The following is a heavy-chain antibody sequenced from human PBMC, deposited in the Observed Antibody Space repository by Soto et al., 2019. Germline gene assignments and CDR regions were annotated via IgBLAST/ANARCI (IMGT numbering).Heavy chain of an antibody. V-gene: IGHV4-4*07. J-gene: IGHJ6*02. CDR3: ARDSYEDYYYYGMDV. Sequence: SETLSLTCPVSGCSISSYYWSWIRQPAGKGLEWIGRIYTSGSTNYNPSLKSRVTMSVDTSKNQFSLKLSSVTAADTAVYYCARDSYEDYYYYGMDVWGQGTTVTVSS. D-gene: IGHD2-8*01. CDR2: IYTSGST. CDR1: GCSISSYY.